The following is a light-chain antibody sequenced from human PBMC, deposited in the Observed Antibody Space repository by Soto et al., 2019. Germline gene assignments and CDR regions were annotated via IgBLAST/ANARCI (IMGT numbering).Light chain of an antibody. CDR3: CSYAGSYTLVV. Sequence: QSALTQPRSVSGSPGQSVTISCTGTSSDIGDYNYVSWYQQHPGKAPKLIIFDVSKRPSGVPDRFSGSKSGNTASLTISGLLTEDEADYDCCSYAGSYTLVVFGGGTKLTVL. V-gene: IGLV2-11*01. CDR1: SSDIGDYNY. CDR2: DVS. J-gene: IGLJ2*01.